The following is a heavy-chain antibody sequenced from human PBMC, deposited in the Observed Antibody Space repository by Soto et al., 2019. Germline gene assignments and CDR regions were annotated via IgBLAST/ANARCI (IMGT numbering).Heavy chain of an antibody. CDR2: IFSNDEK. CDR1: GFSLSNARMG. Sequence: QVTLKESGPVLVKPTETLTLTCTVSGFSLSNARMGVSWISQPPGKALEWLAHIFSNDEKSYSTSLKSRLTISKDTPKIQVVLTMTNMDPVDTATYYCARGSGILWFGEPLFYFDYWGQGTLVTVSS. D-gene: IGHD3-10*01. V-gene: IGHV2-26*01. CDR3: ARGSGILWFGEPLFYFDY. J-gene: IGHJ4*02.